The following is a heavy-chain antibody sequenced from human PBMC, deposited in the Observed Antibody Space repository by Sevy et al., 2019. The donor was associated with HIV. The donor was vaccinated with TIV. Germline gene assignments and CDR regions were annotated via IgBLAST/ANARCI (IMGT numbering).Heavy chain of an antibody. V-gene: IGHV3-23*01. CDR2: ISGSGGST. D-gene: IGHD2-2*03. CDR3: AKDKWRYGYCSSTSCPESYYYYGMDV. Sequence: GGSLRLSCAASGFTFSSYAMSWVRQAPGKGLEWVSGISGSGGSTYYADSVKGRLTISRDNPKNTLYLQMKSLRVEDTAVYYCAKDKWRYGYCSSTSCPESYYYYGMDVWGQGTTVTVSS. CDR1: GFTFSSYA. J-gene: IGHJ6*02.